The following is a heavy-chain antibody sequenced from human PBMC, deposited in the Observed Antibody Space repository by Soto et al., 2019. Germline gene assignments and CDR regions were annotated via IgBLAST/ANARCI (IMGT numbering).Heavy chain of an antibody. D-gene: IGHD3-10*01. CDR1: GGSISSSSYY. CDR3: ARHRAKGYGSGSHNLFDP. CDR2: IYYSGST. V-gene: IGHV4-39*01. J-gene: IGHJ5*02. Sequence: SETLSLTCTVSGGSISSSSYYWGWIRQPPGKGLEWIGSIYYSGSTYYNPSLKSRVPISVDTSKNQFSLKLSSVTAADTAVYYCARHRAKGYGSGSHNLFDPWGQGTLVTVSS.